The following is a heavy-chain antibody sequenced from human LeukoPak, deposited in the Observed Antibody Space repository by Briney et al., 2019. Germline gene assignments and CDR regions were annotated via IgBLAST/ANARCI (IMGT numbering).Heavy chain of an antibody. J-gene: IGHJ3*02. CDR3: ARRFAPSRNDAFDI. CDR1: GGSINSSSYY. CDR2: IYYSGST. Sequence: PSETLSLTCTVSGGSINSSSYYWGWIRQPPRKGLDWIGTIYYSGSTYYNPSLKSRVTISVDTSKNQFSLKLSSVTASDTAVYSCARRFAPSRNDAFDIWGQGTMVTVSS. V-gene: IGHV4-39*01. D-gene: IGHD3-10*01.